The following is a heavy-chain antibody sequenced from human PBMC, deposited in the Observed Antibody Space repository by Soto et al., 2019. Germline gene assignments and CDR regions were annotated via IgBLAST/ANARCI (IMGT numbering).Heavy chain of an antibody. J-gene: IGHJ4*02. CDR3: ARPPGSGGGYYFDY. D-gene: IGHD3-10*01. V-gene: IGHV1-46*01. CDR2: INPSVGST. Sequence: ASVKVSCKASGYTFTSYYMHWVRQAPGQGLEWMGIINPSVGSTTYAQIFQGRVTMTRDTSTSTVYMELSSLRSEDTAVYYCARPPGSGGGYYFDYWGQGTLVTVSS. CDR1: GYTFTSYY.